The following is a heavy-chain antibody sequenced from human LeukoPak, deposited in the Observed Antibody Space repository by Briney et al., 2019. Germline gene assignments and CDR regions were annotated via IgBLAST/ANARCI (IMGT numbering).Heavy chain of an antibody. CDR1: GFTFSHFA. Sequence: PGGSLRLSCAASGFTFSHFALHWVRQAPGKGLEWVAVVSYDGSSTFYADSVKGRFTISRDNSKNTLSLQMDSLRPEDTSVYFCAKDSSYGGSLLGDYFESWGQGTLVTVSS. CDR2: VSYDGSST. D-gene: IGHD4-23*01. J-gene: IGHJ4*02. CDR3: AKDSSYGGSLLGDYFES. V-gene: IGHV3-30*04.